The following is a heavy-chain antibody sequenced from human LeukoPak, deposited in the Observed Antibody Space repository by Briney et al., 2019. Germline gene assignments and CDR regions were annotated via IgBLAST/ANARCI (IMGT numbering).Heavy chain of an antibody. CDR2: ISAYNGNT. CDR1: GYTFTSYG. V-gene: IGHV1-18*01. D-gene: IGHD5-24*01. CDR3: AAEGDGYNPYYYYGMDV. J-gene: IGHJ6*02. Sequence: ASVKVSCKASGYTFTSYGISWVRQAPGQGLEWMGWISAYNGNTNYAQKLQGRVTMTTDTSTSTAYMELRSLRSDDTAVYYCAAEGDGYNPYYYYGMDVWGQGTTVTVSS.